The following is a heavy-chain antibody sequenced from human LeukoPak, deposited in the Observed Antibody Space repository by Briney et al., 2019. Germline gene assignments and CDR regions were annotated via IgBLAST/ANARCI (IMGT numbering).Heavy chain of an antibody. CDR1: GFTVSSNY. V-gene: IGHV3-74*01. J-gene: IGHJ4*02. CDR2: ISTDGTVT. D-gene: IGHD6-19*01. CDR3: AREPLAGADYFDY. Sequence: GGSLRLSCAASGFTVSSNYMHWVRQPPGKGLVWVSHISTDGTVTAYADSVKGRFTISRDNAKNSLYLQMNSLRAEDTAVYYCAREPLAGADYFDYWGQGTLVTVSS.